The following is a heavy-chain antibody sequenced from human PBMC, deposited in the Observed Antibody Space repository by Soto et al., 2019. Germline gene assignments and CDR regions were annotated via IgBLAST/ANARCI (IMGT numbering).Heavy chain of an antibody. Sequence: SVKVSCKASGYTFTSYDINWVRQATGQGLEWMGWMNPNSGNTGYAQKFQGRVTMTRNTSISTAYMELSSLRSEDTAVYYCARVGPMYYDILTGYADYWGQGTLVTVSS. D-gene: IGHD3-9*01. J-gene: IGHJ4*02. V-gene: IGHV1-8*01. CDR2: MNPNSGNT. CDR1: GYTFTSYD. CDR3: ARVGPMYYDILTGYADY.